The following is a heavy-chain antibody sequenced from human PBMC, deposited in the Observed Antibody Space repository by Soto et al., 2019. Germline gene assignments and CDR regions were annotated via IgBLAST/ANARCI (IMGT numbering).Heavy chain of an antibody. CDR1: GGSFSGYY. CDR3: VVSPKYSSGWYGGDFDY. J-gene: IGHJ4*02. CDR2: INHSGST. D-gene: IGHD6-19*01. Sequence: PSETLSLTCAVYGGSFSGYYWSWIRQPPGKGLEWIGEINHSGSTNYNPSLKSRVTISVDTSKNQFSLKLSSVTAADTAVYYCVVSPKYSSGWYGGDFDYWGQGTLVTVAS. V-gene: IGHV4-34*01.